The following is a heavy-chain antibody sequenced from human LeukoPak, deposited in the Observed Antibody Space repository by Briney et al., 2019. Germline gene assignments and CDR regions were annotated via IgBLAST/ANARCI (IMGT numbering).Heavy chain of an antibody. CDR2: INHSGST. D-gene: IGHD3-3*01. V-gene: IGHV4-34*01. J-gene: IGHJ4*02. CDR1: GGSFSGYY. Sequence: PSETLSLTCAVYGGSFSGYYWSWIRQPPGKGLEWIGEINHSGSTNYNPSLKSRVTISVDTSKNQFSLKLSSVTAADTAVYYCARASPFYDFWSGYYFFDYWGQGTLVTVSS. CDR3: ARASPFYDFWSGYYFFDY.